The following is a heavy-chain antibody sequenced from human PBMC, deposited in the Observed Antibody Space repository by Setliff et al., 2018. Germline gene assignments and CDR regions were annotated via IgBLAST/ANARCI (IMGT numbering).Heavy chain of an antibody. J-gene: IGHJ6*03. CDR2: IIPIFGTA. CDR1: GDTSTTYA. V-gene: IGHV1-69*13. CDR3: ARGPSSWSGDYMDV. Sequence: SVKVSCKASGDTSTTYAIHWVRQAPGQGLEWMGRIIPIFGTANYAQKFQGRVTITADESTSTAYMELSSLRSDDTAVYYCARGPSSWSGDYMDVWGKGTTVTVSS. D-gene: IGHD3-3*01.